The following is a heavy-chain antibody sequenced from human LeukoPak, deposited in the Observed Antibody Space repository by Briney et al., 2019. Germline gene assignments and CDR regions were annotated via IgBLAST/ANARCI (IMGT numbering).Heavy chain of an antibody. D-gene: IGHD2-2*01. Sequence: GGSLRLSCAASGFTFSNYAMNGVRQAPGKGLEWVAVISCDGNNKYYADSVKGRFTISRDKSKNTLCLLMNSLRAEDTAVYHCARDRVRDCSRTSCYLVFDYWGQGTLVTVSS. CDR1: GFTFSNYA. CDR2: ISCDGNNK. V-gene: IGHV3-30-3*01. CDR3: ARDRVRDCSRTSCYLVFDY. J-gene: IGHJ4*02.